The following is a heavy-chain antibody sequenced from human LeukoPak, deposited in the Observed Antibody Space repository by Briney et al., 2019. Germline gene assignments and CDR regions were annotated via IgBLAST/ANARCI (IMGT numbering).Heavy chain of an antibody. CDR1: GGTFTSYA. CDR3: AREHDSSGYRGTFDAFDI. V-gene: IGHV1-69*05. J-gene: IGHJ3*02. D-gene: IGHD3-22*01. Sequence: SVKVSFKATGGTFTSYAISWVRQAPGQALEWMGRIIPIFGTANYAQKFQGRVTITTDESTSTAYMELSSLRSEDTAVYYCAREHDSSGYRGTFDAFDIWGQGTMVTVSS. CDR2: IIPIFGTA.